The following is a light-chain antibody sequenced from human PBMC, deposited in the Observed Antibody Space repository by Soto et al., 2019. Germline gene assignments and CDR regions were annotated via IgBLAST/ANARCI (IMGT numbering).Light chain of an antibody. CDR3: QQYNNWPMWT. J-gene: IGKJ1*01. CDR2: DAL. Sequence: DIQMTQSPSTLSASVGDRVAITCRASQSITNRLAWYQLKPGKAPKVLIYDALNLESGVPSRFSGSGYGTEFTLTINSLQSEDFAVYYCQQYNNWPMWTFGQGTKVDI. V-gene: IGKV1-5*01. CDR1: QSITNR.